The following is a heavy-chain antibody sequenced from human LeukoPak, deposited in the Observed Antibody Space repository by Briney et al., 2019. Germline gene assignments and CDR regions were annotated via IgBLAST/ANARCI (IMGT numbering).Heavy chain of an antibody. CDR1: GGSISSYY. CDR3: ARSRSGWDYYFDY. CDR2: IYYSGST. D-gene: IGHD6-19*01. J-gene: IGHJ4*02. V-gene: IGHV4-59*01. Sequence: SETLSLTCTVSGGSISSYYWSWVRQPPGKGLEWIGYIYYSGSTNYNPSLKSRVTISVDTSKNQFSLKLSSVTAADTAVFYCARSRSGWDYYFDYWGQGTLVTVSS.